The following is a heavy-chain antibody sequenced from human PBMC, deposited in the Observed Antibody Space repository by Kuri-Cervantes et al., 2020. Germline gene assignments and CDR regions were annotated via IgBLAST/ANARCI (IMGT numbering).Heavy chain of an antibody. J-gene: IGHJ6*02. V-gene: IGHV1-2*02. CDR3: ARAYSSYVYGMDV. D-gene: IGHD4-11*01. CDR2: INPSSGGT. CDR1: GYTFTGYY. Sequence: ASVKVSCKASGYTFTGYYMHWVRQAPGQGLEWMGWINPSSGGTNYAQKFQGRVTMTRNTSISTAYMELSSLRSEDTAVYYCARAYSSYVYGMDVWGQGTTVTVSS.